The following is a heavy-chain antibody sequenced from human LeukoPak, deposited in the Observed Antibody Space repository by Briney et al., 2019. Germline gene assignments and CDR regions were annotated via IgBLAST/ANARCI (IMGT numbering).Heavy chain of an antibody. CDR2: ISSSGSTI. CDR3: ARSMITFGGVIVPFDY. J-gene: IGHJ4*02. CDR1: GFTFSSYE. D-gene: IGHD3-16*02. Sequence: GGSLRLSCAASGFTFSSYEMNWVRQAPGKGLEWVSYISSSGSTIYYADSVKGRFTISRDNAKNSLYLQMNSLRTEDTAVYYCARSMITFGGVIVPFDYWGQGTLVTVSS. V-gene: IGHV3-48*03.